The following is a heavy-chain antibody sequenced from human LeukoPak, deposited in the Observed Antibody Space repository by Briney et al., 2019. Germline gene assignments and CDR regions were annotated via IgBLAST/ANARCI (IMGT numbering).Heavy chain of an antibody. CDR3: ARTPSLIFDP. CDR2: IDTDGSIT. CDR1: GFTFSSYW. Sequence: GGSLRLSCAASGFTFSSYWMHWVRQAPGKGLVWVSRIDTDGSITSYADSVKGRFTISRDNAKNTLYLQMNSLRAEDTAVYYCARTPSLIFDPWGQGTLVTVSS. J-gene: IGHJ5*02. D-gene: IGHD2-21*01. V-gene: IGHV3-74*01.